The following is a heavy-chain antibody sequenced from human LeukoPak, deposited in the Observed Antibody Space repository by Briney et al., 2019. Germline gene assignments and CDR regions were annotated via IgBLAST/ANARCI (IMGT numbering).Heavy chain of an antibody. CDR1: GYTFTDYY. CDR3: ARGGRILTGSFRPADAFDI. J-gene: IGHJ3*02. Sequence: ASVKVSCKASGYTFTDYYIHWVRQAPGQGLEWMGWINTNSGGTNYAQEFQGRVTMTRDTSISTAYMELSRLRSDDTAVYYCARGGRILTGSFRPADAFDIWGQGTMVTVSS. D-gene: IGHD1-20*01. V-gene: IGHV1-2*02. CDR2: INTNSGGT.